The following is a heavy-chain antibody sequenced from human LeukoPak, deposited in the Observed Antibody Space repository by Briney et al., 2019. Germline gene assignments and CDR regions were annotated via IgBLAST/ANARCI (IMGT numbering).Heavy chain of an antibody. D-gene: IGHD1-26*01. J-gene: IGHJ4*02. CDR2: IIPILGVT. Sequence: GSSVNVSCKASGGTFNSYAISWVRQAPGQGLEWMGRIIPILGVTNYAQKFQGRVTITADKSTSTAYMELSSLRSEDTAVYYCASVLLGATGMDYWGQGTLVTVSS. V-gene: IGHV1-69*04. CDR3: ASVLLGATGMDY. CDR1: GGTFNSYA.